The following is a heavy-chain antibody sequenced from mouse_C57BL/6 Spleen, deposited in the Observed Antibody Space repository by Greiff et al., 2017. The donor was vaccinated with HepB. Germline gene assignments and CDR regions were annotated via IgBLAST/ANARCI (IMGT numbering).Heavy chain of an antibody. CDR3: TRRNRAMDY. J-gene: IGHJ4*01. CDR1: GYTFTDYE. D-gene: IGHD2-1*01. V-gene: IGHV1-15*01. Sequence: QVQLKQSGAELVRPGASVTLSCKASGYTFTDYEMHWVKQTPVHGLEWIGAIDPETGGTAYNQKFKGKAILTADKSSSTAYMELRSLTSEDSAVYYCTRRNRAMDYWGQGTSVTVSS. CDR2: IDPETGGT.